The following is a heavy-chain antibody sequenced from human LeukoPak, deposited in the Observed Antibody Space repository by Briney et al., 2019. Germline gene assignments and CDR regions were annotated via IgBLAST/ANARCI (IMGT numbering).Heavy chain of an antibody. CDR2: ISSSGSTI. CDR1: GFTFSDYY. Sequence: GGSLRLSCAASGFTFSDYYMSWIRQAPGKGLEWVSYISSSGSTIYYADSVKGRLTISRDNAKNSLYLQMNSLRAEDTAVYYCARVDYYGSGILDPWGQGTLVTVSS. D-gene: IGHD3-10*01. CDR3: ARVDYYGSGILDP. V-gene: IGHV3-11*01. J-gene: IGHJ5*02.